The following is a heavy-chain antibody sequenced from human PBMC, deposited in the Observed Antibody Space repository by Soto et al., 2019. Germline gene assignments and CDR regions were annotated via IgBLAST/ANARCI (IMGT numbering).Heavy chain of an antibody. D-gene: IGHD1-26*01. CDR3: ARDRGSYALAY. CDR2: SSANNGNT. Sequence: QVQLVQSGAEVKKPGASVKVSCKASGYTFTSSGISWVRQAPGQGLEWMGWSSANNGNTNYAQKLQGRVTMTTATSTSTAYMELTSLRSDDTAVYYCARDRGSYALAYWGQGTLVTVSS. V-gene: IGHV1-18*01. CDR1: GYTFTSSG. J-gene: IGHJ4*02.